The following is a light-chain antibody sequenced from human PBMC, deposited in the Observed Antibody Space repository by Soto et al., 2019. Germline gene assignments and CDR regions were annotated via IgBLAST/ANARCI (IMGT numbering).Light chain of an antibody. J-gene: IGKJ1*01. V-gene: IGKV1-39*01. Sequence: DLQMTQSPSSLSASVGDRVTITCRASQSISSYLNWYQQKPGKAPKLLIYAASSLQSGVPSRFSGSGSGTDFTLTISSLQPEDFATYYCQQSYSTHETFGQGTKVEIK. CDR3: QQSYSTHET. CDR2: AAS. CDR1: QSISSY.